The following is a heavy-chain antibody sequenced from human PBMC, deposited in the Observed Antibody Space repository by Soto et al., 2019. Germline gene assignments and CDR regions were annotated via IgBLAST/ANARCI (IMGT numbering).Heavy chain of an antibody. D-gene: IGHD3-9*01. CDR3: ATAPYYDILTGSGYYYYGMDV. Sequence: VKVSFKASGGTFSSYAISWVRQAPGQGLEWMGGIIPIFGTANYAQKFQGRVTITADKSTSTAYMELSSLRSEDTAVYYCATAPYYDILTGSGYYYYGMDVWGQGTTVTVSS. CDR2: IIPIFGTA. J-gene: IGHJ6*02. V-gene: IGHV1-69*06. CDR1: GGTFSSYA.